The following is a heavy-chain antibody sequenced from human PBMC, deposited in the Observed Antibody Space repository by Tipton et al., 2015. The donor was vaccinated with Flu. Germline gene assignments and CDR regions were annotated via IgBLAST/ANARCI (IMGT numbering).Heavy chain of an antibody. D-gene: IGHD6-19*01. CDR2: IYNGGST. J-gene: IGHJ4*02. V-gene: IGHV3-53*01. CDR3: AGEVAGSTAVNDY. CDR1: GFSVSSNY. Sequence: QLVQSGGGLIQPGGSLRLPCAASGFSVSSNYMSWVRQAPGKGLEWVSIIYNGGSTNYADSVKGRFTISRDNSKNTLYLQMDSLRAEDTAVYYCAGEVAGSTAVNDYWGQGTLVTVSS.